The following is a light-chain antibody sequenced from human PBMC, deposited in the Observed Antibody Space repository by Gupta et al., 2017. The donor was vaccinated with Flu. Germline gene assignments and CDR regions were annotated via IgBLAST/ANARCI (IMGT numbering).Light chain of an antibody. J-gene: IGKJ2*01. CDR3: QQSNSIPPT. Sequence: PDSLSATIRDRVSITCRASQSISSYLNWYQQKPGQAPKLLINAATSLHSGVPSRFSGSGSGTDFTLTISSLEPEDGATYYCQQSNSIPPTFGQGTQLEIK. V-gene: IGKV1-39*01. CDR2: AAT. CDR1: QSISSY.